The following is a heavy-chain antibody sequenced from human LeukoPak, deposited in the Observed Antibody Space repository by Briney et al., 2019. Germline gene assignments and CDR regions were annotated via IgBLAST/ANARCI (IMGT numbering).Heavy chain of an antibody. V-gene: IGHV3-53*01. J-gene: IGHJ5*02. CDR1: GFTVSSNY. CDR3: ARAAVTMVRGVWFDP. CDR2: IYSGGST. D-gene: IGHD3-10*01. Sequence: SGGSLRLSCAASGFTVSSNYMSWVRQAPGKGLEGGSVIYSGGSTYYADSVKGRFTVCRGNSKNTLYFQMNRMRAKATAVYYCARAAVTMVRGVWFDPWGQGNLVTVSS.